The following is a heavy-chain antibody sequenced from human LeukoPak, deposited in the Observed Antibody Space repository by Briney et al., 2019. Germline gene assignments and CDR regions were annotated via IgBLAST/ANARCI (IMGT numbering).Heavy chain of an antibody. CDR1: GYTFTSHA. J-gene: IGHJ4*02. Sequence: SCKASGYTFTSHAMHWVRQAPGKGLEYVSGISSHGSSTYYANSVKGRFTISRDNSKNTLYLQMGSLRAEDMAVYYCARAEDSSGYSLSGYWGQGTLVTVSS. CDR3: ARAEDSSGYSLSGY. V-gene: IGHV3-64*01. D-gene: IGHD3-22*01. CDR2: ISSHGSST.